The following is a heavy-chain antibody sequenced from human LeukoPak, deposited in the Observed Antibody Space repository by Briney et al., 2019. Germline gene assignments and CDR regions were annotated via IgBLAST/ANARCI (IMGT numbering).Heavy chain of an antibody. CDR1: GGSISSSSYD. V-gene: IGHV4-39*01. CDR2: IYSSGST. CDR3: ATQYDYYDMDV. Sequence: PSETLSLTCTVSGGSISSSSYDWGWIRQRPGKGLEWIGSIYSSGSTYYNPSLKSRVTISVDTSKNQFSLKLSSVTATDTAVYYCATQYDYYDMDVWGQGTTVTVSS. J-gene: IGHJ6*02.